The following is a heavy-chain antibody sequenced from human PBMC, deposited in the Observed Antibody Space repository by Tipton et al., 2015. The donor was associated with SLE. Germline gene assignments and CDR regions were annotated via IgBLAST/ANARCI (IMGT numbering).Heavy chain of an antibody. CDR1: GGSISSGGYY. Sequence: LRLSCTVSGGSISSGGYYWSWIRQHPGKGLEWIGYIYYSGSTYYNPSLKSRVTISVDTSKNQFSLKLSSVTAADTAVYYCARGLVNWNYFDYWDQGTLVTVSS. CDR2: IYYSGST. CDR3: ARGLVNWNYFDY. V-gene: IGHV4-31*03. J-gene: IGHJ4*02. D-gene: IGHD1-20*01.